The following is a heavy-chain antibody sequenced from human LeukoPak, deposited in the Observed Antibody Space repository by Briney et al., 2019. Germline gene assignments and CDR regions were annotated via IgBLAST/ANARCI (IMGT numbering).Heavy chain of an antibody. V-gene: IGHV1-8*01. CDR1: GYTFTNYD. CDR2: MNPNSGNT. Sequence: ASVTVSCKASGYTFTNYDINWARQATGQGLEWMGWMNPNSGNTGYAQKFQGRVTVTRNTSISTAYMELSSLRSEDTALYYCARDIAGATKGGWFDTWGQGTPVTVSS. J-gene: IGHJ5*02. CDR3: ARDIAGATKGGWFDT. D-gene: IGHD1-26*01.